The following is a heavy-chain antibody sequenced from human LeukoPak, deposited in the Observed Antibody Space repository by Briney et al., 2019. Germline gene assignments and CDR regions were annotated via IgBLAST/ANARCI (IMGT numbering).Heavy chain of an antibody. CDR3: TRDPRLADY. J-gene: IGHJ4*02. CDR2: ISPSGSDM. V-gene: IGHV3-11*01. CDR1: GFTFSEHY. Sequence: GRSLRLSCAASGFTFSEHYMTLIRQAPGKGLEWLSYISPSGSDMNNADSVKGRFTISRDNAKRSLYLQMNSLRAEDTAVYYCTRDPRLADYWGQGTLVTVSS.